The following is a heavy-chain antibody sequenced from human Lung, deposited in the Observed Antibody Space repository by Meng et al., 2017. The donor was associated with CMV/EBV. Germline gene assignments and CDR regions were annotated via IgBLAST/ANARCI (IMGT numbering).Heavy chain of an antibody. D-gene: IGHD1-26*01. CDR2: INPSGGST. J-gene: IGHJ4*02. Sequence: QVPRVKSGVEVKKPRSSVEVSCKASGYTLTTFGINWVRQAPGQGLEWMGIINPSGGSTSYAQKFQGRVTMTRDTSTSTVYMELSSLRSEDTAVYYCAREADGATFDYWGQGTLVTVSS. CDR3: AREADGATFDY. V-gene: IGHV1-46*01. CDR1: GYTLTTFG.